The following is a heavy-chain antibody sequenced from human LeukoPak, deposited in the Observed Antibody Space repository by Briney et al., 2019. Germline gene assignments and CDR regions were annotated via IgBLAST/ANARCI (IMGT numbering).Heavy chain of an antibody. D-gene: IGHD3-22*01. CDR3: ASPYYYDSSGYSHDAFDI. CDR1: GFTFSSYS. Sequence: GGSLRLSCAASGFTFSSYSMNWVRQAPGKGLEWVSSISSSSSYIYYADSVKGRFTISRDNAKNSLYLQMNSLRAEDTAVYYCASPYYYDSSGYSHDAFDIWGQGTMVTVSS. J-gene: IGHJ3*02. V-gene: IGHV3-21*01. CDR2: ISSSSSYI.